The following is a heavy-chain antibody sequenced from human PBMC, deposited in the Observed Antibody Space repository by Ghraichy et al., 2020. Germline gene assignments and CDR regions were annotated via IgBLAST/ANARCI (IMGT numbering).Heavy chain of an antibody. Sequence: ASVKVSCKASGYTFTGYYMHWVRQAPGQGLEWMGWINPNSGGTNYAQKFQGRVTMTRDTSISTAYMELSRLRSDDTAVYYCARDRAWELLLYYFDYWGQGTLVTVSS. D-gene: IGHD1-26*01. V-gene: IGHV1-2*02. J-gene: IGHJ4*02. CDR1: GYTFTGYY. CDR3: ARDRAWELLLYYFDY. CDR2: INPNSGGT.